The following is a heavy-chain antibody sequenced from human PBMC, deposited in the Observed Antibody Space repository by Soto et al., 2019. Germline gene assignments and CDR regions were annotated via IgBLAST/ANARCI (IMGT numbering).Heavy chain of an antibody. J-gene: IGHJ4*02. CDR2: IYYTGNT. Sequence: QVQLQESGPGLVKPSQTLSLTCTVSGGSISSGGSGSYRTWIRQLPGKGLEWIGYIYYTGNTYYNPSLKSRPTISIDTSENQFSLKLTSVTAADTDVYFCASGHDAYKVRYWGQGTLVTVSS. V-gene: IGHV4-31*03. CDR1: GGSISSGGSGSY. CDR3: ASGHDAYKVRY. D-gene: IGHD1-1*01.